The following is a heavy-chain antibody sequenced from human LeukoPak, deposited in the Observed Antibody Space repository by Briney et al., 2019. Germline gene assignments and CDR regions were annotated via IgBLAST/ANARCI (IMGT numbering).Heavy chain of an antibody. D-gene: IGHD4-23*01. J-gene: IGHJ4*02. V-gene: IGHV3-21*01. CDR1: GFTFSSYN. CDR2: ISSSSSYI. Sequence: PGGSLRLSCAASGFTFSSYNMNWVRQAPGKGLEWVSSISSSSSYIYYADSVKGRFTISRDNAKNSLYLQMNSLRAEDTAVYYCARDYYGGKGLDYWGQGTLVTVSS. CDR3: ARDYYGGKGLDY.